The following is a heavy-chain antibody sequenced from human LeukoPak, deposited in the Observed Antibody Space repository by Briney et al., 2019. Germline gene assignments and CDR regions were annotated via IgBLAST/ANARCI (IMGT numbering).Heavy chain of an antibody. CDR1: GFTFSSYA. CDR2: ISYDGSNK. CDR3: ARAPITAAANYYFDY. D-gene: IGHD6-13*01. V-gene: IGHV3-30*04. J-gene: IGHJ4*02. Sequence: PGGSLRLSCAASGFTFSSYAMHWVRQAPGKGLEWVAVISYDGSNKYYADSVKGRFTISRDNSKNTLYLQMNSLRAEDTAVYYCARAPITAAANYYFDYWGQGTLVTVSS.